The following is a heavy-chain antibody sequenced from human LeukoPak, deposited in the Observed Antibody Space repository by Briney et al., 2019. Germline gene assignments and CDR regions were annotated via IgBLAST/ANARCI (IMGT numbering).Heavy chain of an antibody. J-gene: IGHJ4*02. D-gene: IGHD1-26*01. CDR1: GGSITDSF. CDR2: IYSSGIT. V-gene: IGHV4-4*07. CDR3: ASEQTTSGGRGLDY. Sequence: KPSETLSLTCTVSGGSITDSFWTWIRQPAGKGLEWIGRIYSSGITNCSPSFKSRVTMSVDTSKNQFSLNLTSVTAADTAVYFCASEQTTSGGRGLDYWGQGALVSVSS.